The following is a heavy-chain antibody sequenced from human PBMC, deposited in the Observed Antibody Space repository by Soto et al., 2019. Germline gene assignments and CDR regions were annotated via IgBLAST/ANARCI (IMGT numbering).Heavy chain of an antibody. J-gene: IGHJ4*02. CDR1: GYTFTSYG. CDR3: ARYDPYYYDSSGHSVDY. Sequence: QVQLVQSGAEVKKPGASVKVSCKASGYTFTSYGISWVRQAPGQGLEWMGWISAYNGNTNYAQKLQGRVTMTTDTSTSTAHMELRSLRSDDTAVYYCARYDPYYYDSSGHSVDYWGQGTLVTVSS. CDR2: ISAYNGNT. D-gene: IGHD3-22*01. V-gene: IGHV1-18*01.